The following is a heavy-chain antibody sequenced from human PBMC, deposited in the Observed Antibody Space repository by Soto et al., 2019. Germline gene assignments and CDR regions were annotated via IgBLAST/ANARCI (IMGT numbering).Heavy chain of an antibody. CDR2: ISYDGSNK. D-gene: IGHD6-13*01. J-gene: IGHJ4*02. V-gene: IGHV3-30*18. CDR1: GFTFSSYG. Sequence: GGSLRLSCAASGFTFSSYGMHWVRQAPGKGLEWVAVISYDGSNKYYADSVKGRFTISRDNSKNTLYLQMNSLRAEDTAVYYCAKEMVAAAGTGFDYWGQGTLVTVSS. CDR3: AKEMVAAAGTGFDY.